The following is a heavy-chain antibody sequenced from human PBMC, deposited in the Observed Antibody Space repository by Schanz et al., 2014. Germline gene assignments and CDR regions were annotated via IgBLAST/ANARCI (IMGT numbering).Heavy chain of an antibody. CDR2: IIPVLAIA. Sequence: QVQLVQSGAEVKKPGSSVKVSCTASGGTFSSYTISWIRQAPGQGLEWMGRIIPVLAIADYAQKFQGRVTITADKSTSTASMELSSLRSEDTAVYYCARGGGPEDVFDIWGQGTMLTVSS. CDR3: ARGGGPEDVFDI. D-gene: IGHD2-15*01. V-gene: IGHV1-69*02. J-gene: IGHJ3*02. CDR1: GGTFSSYT.